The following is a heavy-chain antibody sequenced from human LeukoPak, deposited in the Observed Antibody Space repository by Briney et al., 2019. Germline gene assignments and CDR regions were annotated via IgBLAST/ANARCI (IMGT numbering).Heavy chain of an antibody. Sequence: SETLSLTCTVSGGSISSYYWSWIRQPAGKGLEWIGRIYTSGSTNYNPSLKSRVTMSVDTSKNQFSLKLSSVTAADTAVYYCARWLQMYYYYYTDVWGKGTTVTISS. CDR2: IYTSGST. CDR3: ARWLQMYYYYYTDV. J-gene: IGHJ6*03. V-gene: IGHV4-4*07. D-gene: IGHD5-24*01. CDR1: GGSISSYY.